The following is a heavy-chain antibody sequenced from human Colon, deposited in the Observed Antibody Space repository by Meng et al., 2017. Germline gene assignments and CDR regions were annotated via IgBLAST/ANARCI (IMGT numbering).Heavy chain of an antibody. Sequence: QVQLQESGTGLVKPSGTLSPTCAVSGGSINSSNWWLWVRQPPGKGLEWLGEIYHGGNTNYNPSLKSRVTLSLDKSKNQFSLRLTSVTAADTAMYYCSRGVVAGAMVWFDPWGPGTLVTVSS. D-gene: IGHD2-2*01. V-gene: IGHV4-4*02. CDR2: IYHGGNT. CDR1: GGSINSSNW. CDR3: SRGVVAGAMVWFDP. J-gene: IGHJ5*02.